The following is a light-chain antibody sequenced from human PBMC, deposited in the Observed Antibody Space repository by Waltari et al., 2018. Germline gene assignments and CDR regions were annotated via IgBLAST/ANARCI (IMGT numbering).Light chain of an antibody. J-gene: IGLJ3*02. CDR3: QSGGHGTWV. V-gene: IGLV4-69*01. Sequence: QLVLNHSPSASASLGDSVRLTCTLDSGHSSNIIAWHQPQPEKGPRYLMKVNSDGRHSKGDEIPDRFAGAGSGAERYLTSASVQSEEEADYYCQSGGHGTWVFGGGTKLTVL. CDR1: SGHSSNI. CDR2: VNSDGRH.